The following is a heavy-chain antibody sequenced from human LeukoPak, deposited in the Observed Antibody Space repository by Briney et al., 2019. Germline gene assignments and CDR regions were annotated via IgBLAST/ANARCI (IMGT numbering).Heavy chain of an antibody. CDR1: GFTFISYW. D-gene: IGHD3-16*02. J-gene: IGHJ4*02. V-gene: IGHV3-7*01. CDR2: IKQDGSEK. Sequence: GGSLRLFCAASGFTFISYWMSWVRQAPGKGLEWVANIKQDGSEKYYVDSVKGRFTISRDNAKNSLYLQMNSLRAEDTAVYYCARGTGDYVWGSYRPSGFDYWGQGTLVTVSS. CDR3: ARGTGDYVWGSYRPSGFDY.